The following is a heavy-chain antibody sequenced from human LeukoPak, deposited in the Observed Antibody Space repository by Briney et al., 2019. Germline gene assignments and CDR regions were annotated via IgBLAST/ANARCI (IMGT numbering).Heavy chain of an antibody. CDR3: ARGIVVVAANIGFDY. Sequence: LSLTCTVSGGSISSGDYYWSWIRQAPGKGLEWVSYISSSGSTIYYADSVKGRFTISRDNAKNSLYLQMNSLRAEDTAVYYCARGIVVVAANIGFDYWGQGTLVTVSS. J-gene: IGHJ4*02. D-gene: IGHD2-15*01. CDR2: ISSSGSTI. CDR1: GGSISSGDYY. V-gene: IGHV3-11*01.